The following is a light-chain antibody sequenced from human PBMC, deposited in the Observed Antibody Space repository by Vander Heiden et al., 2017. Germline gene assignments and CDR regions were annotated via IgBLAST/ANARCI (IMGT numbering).Light chain of an antibody. Sequence: DIQITHPPSSLSASVGDRVTITCRASQSISSWLAWYQQKPGKAPKLLIYKASSLESGVPSRFSGSGSGTEFTLTISSLQPDDFATYYCQQYNSYPYTFGQGTKLEIK. J-gene: IGKJ2*01. CDR3: QQYNSYPYT. CDR2: KAS. CDR1: QSISSW. V-gene: IGKV1-5*03.